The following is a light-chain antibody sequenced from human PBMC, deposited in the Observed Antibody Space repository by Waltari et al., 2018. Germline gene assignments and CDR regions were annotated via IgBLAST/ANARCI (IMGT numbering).Light chain of an antibody. V-gene: IGLV2-14*01. CDR2: DVS. Sequence: QSALTQPASVSGSPGQSITISCTGTSSDVGGYNYVSWYQQHPGKAPKLMIYDVSKRPSGVSNRFSGSKSGNPASLAISGLQAEDEADYYCSSYTSSSPYVFGTGTKVTVL. CDR3: SSYTSSSPYV. J-gene: IGLJ1*01. CDR1: SSDVGGYNY.